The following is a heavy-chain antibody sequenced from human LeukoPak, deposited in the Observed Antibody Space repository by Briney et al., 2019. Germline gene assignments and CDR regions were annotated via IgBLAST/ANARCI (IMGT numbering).Heavy chain of an antibody. CDR2: IYYSGST. CDR3: ARERSWGSLYY. D-gene: IGHD7-27*01. Sequence: SETLSLTCTVSGGSISSSSYYWGWIRLPPGKGLEWIGSIYYSGSTYYNPSLKSRVTISVDTSKNQFSLKLSSVTAADTAVYYCARERSWGSLYYWGQGILVTVSS. V-gene: IGHV4-39*01. CDR1: GGSISSSSYY. J-gene: IGHJ4*02.